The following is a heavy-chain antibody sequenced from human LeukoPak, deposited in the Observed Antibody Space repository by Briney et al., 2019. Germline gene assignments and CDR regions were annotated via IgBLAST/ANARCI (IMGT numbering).Heavy chain of an antibody. D-gene: IGHD6-19*01. Sequence: GGSLRLSCAASGFTFSNAWMSWVRQAPGKGLEWVGRIKSKTDGGTTDYAAPVKGRFTISRDDSKNTLYLQMNSLRAEDTAVYYCAKDIAVAGTNQFDYWGQGTLVTVSS. CDR2: IKSKTDGGTT. CDR3: AKDIAVAGTNQFDY. J-gene: IGHJ4*02. CDR1: GFTFSNAW. V-gene: IGHV3-15*01.